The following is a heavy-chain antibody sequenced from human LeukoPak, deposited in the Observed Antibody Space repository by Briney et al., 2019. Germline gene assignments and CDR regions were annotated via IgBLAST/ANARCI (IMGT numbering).Heavy chain of an antibody. D-gene: IGHD6-13*01. J-gene: IGHJ3*02. CDR1: GGSFSGYY. Sequence: PSETLSLTCAVYGGSFSGYYWSWIRQPPGKGLEWIGEINHSGSTNYNPSLKSRVTISVDTSKNQFSLKLSSVTAADTAVYYCARVRRPHNTYSSSWYDAFDIWGQGTMVTVSS. CDR2: INHSGST. V-gene: IGHV4-34*01. CDR3: ARVRRPHNTYSSSWYDAFDI.